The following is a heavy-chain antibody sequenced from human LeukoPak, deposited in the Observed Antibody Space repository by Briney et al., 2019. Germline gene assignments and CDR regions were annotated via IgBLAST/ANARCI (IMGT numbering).Heavy chain of an antibody. CDR2: TYSGGST. CDR1: GFIVSGNF. V-gene: IGHV3-66*01. D-gene: IGHD3-16*01. CDR3: ARVNVCPRCHFDY. Sequence: GGSLRLSCAASGFIVSGNFMSWVRPAAGKGLEWVSVTYSGGSTYSADSVKGRFTISRDNSKNTLYLQMNSLRAEDTAVYYCARVNVCPRCHFDYWGQGTLVTVSS. J-gene: IGHJ4*02.